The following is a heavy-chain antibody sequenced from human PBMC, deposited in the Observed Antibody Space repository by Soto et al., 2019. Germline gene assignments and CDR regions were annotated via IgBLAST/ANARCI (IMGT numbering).Heavy chain of an antibody. Sequence: QVQLVESGGGVVQPGKSLRLSCAASGFTFSNYALHWVRQAPGKGLEWVAVISHDETTKYYVDSVKGRFTISRDNSKNTLYLQMISLRVEDTAVYYCARTRNYIVATPPDYWGQGTLVTVSS. CDR1: GFTFSNYA. CDR3: ARTRNYIVATPPDY. J-gene: IGHJ4*02. CDR2: ISHDETTK. D-gene: IGHD5-12*01. V-gene: IGHV3-30-3*01.